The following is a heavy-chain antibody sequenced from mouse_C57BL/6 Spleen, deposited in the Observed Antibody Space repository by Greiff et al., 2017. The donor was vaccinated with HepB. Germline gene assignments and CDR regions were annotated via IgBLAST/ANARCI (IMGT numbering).Heavy chain of an antibody. CDR3: ARYSRNFDY. V-gene: IGHV1-76*01. Sequence: QVQLKESGAELVRPGASVKLSCKASGYTFTDYYINWVKQRPGQGLEWIARIYPGSGNTYYNEKFKGKATLTAEKSSSTAYMQLSSLTSEDSAVYFCARYSRNFDYWGQGTTLTVSS. CDR2: IYPGSGNT. J-gene: IGHJ2*01. D-gene: IGHD1-1*01. CDR1: GYTFTDYY.